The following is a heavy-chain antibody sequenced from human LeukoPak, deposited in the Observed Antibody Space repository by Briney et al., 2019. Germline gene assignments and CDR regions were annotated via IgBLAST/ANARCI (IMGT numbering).Heavy chain of an antibody. Sequence: GGSLRLSCAASGFTFSTYWMHWVRQAPGKGLVWVSRVRPEGTTTAYADSVKGRFTISRDNAKNTLFLQMNSLSAEDAAVYYCARDLDWILFDYWGQGTLVTVSS. CDR2: VRPEGTTT. D-gene: IGHD3-9*01. CDR3: ARDLDWILFDY. CDR1: GFTFSTYW. V-gene: IGHV3-74*03. J-gene: IGHJ4*02.